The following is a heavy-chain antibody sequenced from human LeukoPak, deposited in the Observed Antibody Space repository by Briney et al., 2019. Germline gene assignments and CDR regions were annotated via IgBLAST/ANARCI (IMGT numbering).Heavy chain of an antibody. J-gene: IGHJ4*02. Sequence: SETLSLTCTVSGYSISIGNHWGWIRQPPEKRLEWIGSIFPSGTPYYNPSLKSRVTISIDTSKNQFSLRLSSVTAADTAMYYCASLGGYQGGNFDYWGQGTLLTVSS. V-gene: IGHV4-38-2*02. CDR2: IFPSGTP. D-gene: IGHD1-26*01. CDR1: GYSISIGNH. CDR3: ASLGGYQGGNFDY.